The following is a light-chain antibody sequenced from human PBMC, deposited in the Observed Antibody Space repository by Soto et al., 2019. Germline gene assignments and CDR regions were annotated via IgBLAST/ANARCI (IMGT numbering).Light chain of an antibody. CDR3: QQYNHWPPIT. J-gene: IGKJ5*01. V-gene: IGKV3-15*01. CDR1: QSVSNN. CDR2: YAS. Sequence: EIMMTQSPATLSVSPGERATLSCRASQSVSNNLAWYQQKPGQAPRLLIYYASTRATGIPARFSGSGSGTEFTYTISSLHSEDFALYYCQQYNHWPPITFGQGTRLEIK.